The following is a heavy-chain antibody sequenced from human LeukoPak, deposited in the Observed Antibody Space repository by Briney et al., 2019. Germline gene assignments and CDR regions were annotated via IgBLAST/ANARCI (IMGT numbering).Heavy chain of an antibody. J-gene: IGHJ4*02. CDR2: IYYSGST. D-gene: IGHD6-13*01. V-gene: IGHV4-59*01. Sequence: SETLSLTCTVSGGSISSYYWSWIRQPPGKGLEWIGYIYYSGSTNYNPSLKSRVTISVDTSKNQFSLKLSSVTAADTAVYYCASSSSWYSPSDYWGQGTLVTVSS. CDR1: GGSISSYY. CDR3: ASSSSWYSPSDY.